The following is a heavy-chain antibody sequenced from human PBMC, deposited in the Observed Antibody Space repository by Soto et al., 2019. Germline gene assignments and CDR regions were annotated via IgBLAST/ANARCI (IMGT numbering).Heavy chain of an antibody. D-gene: IGHD3-10*01. Sequence: QVHLQQWGTGLLKPSETLSLTCVVYGGSLTDYWWTWIRQTPGKGLEWIGEINHIGHSNYNPSLKSXITISLDTSQNQFSLKLTSVTAADTAVYCCARDFGAGAHFDHWGQGSLVTVSS. CDR1: GGSLTDYW. CDR3: ARDFGAGAHFDH. J-gene: IGHJ4*02. V-gene: IGHV4-34*01. CDR2: INHIGHS.